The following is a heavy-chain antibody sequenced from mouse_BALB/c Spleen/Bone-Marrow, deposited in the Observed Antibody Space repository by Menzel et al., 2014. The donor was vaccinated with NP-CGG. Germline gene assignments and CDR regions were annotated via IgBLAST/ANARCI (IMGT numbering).Heavy chain of an antibody. CDR2: ISTYYGDA. J-gene: IGHJ2*01. D-gene: IGHD1-3*01. V-gene: IGHV1S137*01. CDR3: AREGNDNLDY. CDR1: GYTFTDYA. Sequence: LQESGAELVRPGVSVKISCKGSGYTFTDYAMHWVKQSHAKSLEWIGVISTYYGDASYNQKFKGKATMTVDKSSSTAYMELARLTSEDSAIYYCAREGNDNLDYWGQGTTLTVSS.